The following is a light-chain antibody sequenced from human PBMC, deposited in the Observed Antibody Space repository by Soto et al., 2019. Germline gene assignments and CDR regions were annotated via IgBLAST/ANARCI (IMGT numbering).Light chain of an antibody. CDR1: SSDVGSYHH. V-gene: IGLV2-14*02. Sequence: QSVLTQPASVSGPPGQSITISCTGISSDVGSYHHVSWYQQHPGKAPTLMIYEVNERPSGVSNRFSGSKSGNTASLTISGLQAADEADYYCSSYTSRGTSVFGTGTKVTVL. CDR2: EVN. J-gene: IGLJ1*01. CDR3: SSYTSRGTSV.